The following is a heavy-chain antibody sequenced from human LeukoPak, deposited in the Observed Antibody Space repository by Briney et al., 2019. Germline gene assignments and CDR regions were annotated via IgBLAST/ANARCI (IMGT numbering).Heavy chain of an antibody. J-gene: IGHJ5*02. CDR3: VRDCTDGVCYTFSRGWFDP. CDR2: IIPISGIA. Sequence: SVKVSCKASVGTLSSYVISWVRQAPGQGLEWMGGIIPISGIARYSQKFQGRVTMTADEPTSTAYMELSGLSFEDTAVYFCVRDCTDGVCYTFSRGWFDPWGQGTLVTVSS. V-gene: IGHV1-69*01. CDR1: VGTLSSYV. D-gene: IGHD2-8*01.